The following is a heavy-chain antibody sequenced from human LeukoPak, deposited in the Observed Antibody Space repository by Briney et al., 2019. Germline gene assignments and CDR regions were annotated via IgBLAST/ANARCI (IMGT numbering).Heavy chain of an antibody. CDR1: GYTFTGYY. J-gene: IGHJ6*03. CDR2: INPNSGGT. D-gene: IGHD2-8*01. Sequence: ASVKVSCKASGYTFTGYYIHWVRQAPGQGLEWMGWINPNSGGTNYAQKFQGRVTMTRDTSISTAYMELSRLRSDDTAVYYCARGRVLMVYAISTYYYYYMDVWGKGTTVTVSS. V-gene: IGHV1-2*02. CDR3: ARGRVLMVYAISTYYYYYMDV.